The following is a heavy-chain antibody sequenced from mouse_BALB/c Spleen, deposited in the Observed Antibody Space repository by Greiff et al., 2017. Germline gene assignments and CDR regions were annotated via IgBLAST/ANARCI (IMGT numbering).Heavy chain of an antibody. CDR1: GYTFTSYV. V-gene: IGHV1-14*01. Sequence: VQLQQSGPELVKPGASVKMSCKASGYTFTSYVMHWVKQKPGQGLEWIGYINPYNDGTKYNEKFKGKATLTSDKSSSTAYMELSSLTSEDSAVYYCARRYGSSYDYAMDYWGQGTSVTVSS. D-gene: IGHD1-1*01. CDR3: ARRYGSSYDYAMDY. CDR2: INPYNDGT. J-gene: IGHJ4*01.